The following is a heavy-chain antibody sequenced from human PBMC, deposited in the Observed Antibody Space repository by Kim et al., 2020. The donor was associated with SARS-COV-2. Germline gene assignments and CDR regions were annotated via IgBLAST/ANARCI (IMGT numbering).Heavy chain of an antibody. CDR2: IIPIFGTA. Sequence: SVKVSCKASGGTFSSYAISWVRQAPGQGLEWMGGIIPIFGTANYAQKFQGRVTITADESTSTAYMELSSLRSEDTAVYYCARPSPYYDILTGYLTGWGQGTLVTVSS. CDR1: GGTFSSYA. CDR3: ARPSPYYDILTGYLTG. V-gene: IGHV1-69*13. J-gene: IGHJ4*02. D-gene: IGHD3-9*01.